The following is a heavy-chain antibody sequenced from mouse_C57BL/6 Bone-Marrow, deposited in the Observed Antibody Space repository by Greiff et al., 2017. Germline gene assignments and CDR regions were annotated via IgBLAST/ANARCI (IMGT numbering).Heavy chain of an antibody. CDR3: ASGGAWFAY. V-gene: IGHV1-59*01. CDR2: IDPSDSYT. Sequence: QVQLQQPGAELVRPGTSVKLSCKASGYTFTSYWMHWVKQRPGQGLEWIGVIDPSDSYTNYNQKFKGKATLTVDPSSSTAYMQLSSLTSEDSAVYYCASGGAWFAYWGQGTLVTVSA. CDR1: GYTFTSYW. J-gene: IGHJ3*01.